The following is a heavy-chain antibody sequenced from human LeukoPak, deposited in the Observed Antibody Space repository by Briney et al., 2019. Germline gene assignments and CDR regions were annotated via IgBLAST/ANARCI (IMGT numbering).Heavy chain of an antibody. CDR2: INQDGSET. D-gene: IGHD6-13*01. J-gene: IGHJ4*02. CDR3: AKGGGTGYSSSWYSN. V-gene: IGHV3-7*01. Sequence: GGSLRLSCEVSGFTLSSYWMSWVRQAPGKGLEWVANINQDGSETYYVDSLNGRFTVSKDNAKQSLYLQMNSLRAEDTAVYYCAKGGGTGYSSSWYSNWGQGTLVTVSS. CDR1: GFTLSSYW.